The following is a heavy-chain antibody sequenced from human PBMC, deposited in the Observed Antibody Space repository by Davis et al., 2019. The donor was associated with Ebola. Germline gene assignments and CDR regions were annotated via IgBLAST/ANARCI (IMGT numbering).Heavy chain of an antibody. D-gene: IGHD3-3*01. CDR3: ARAGYDFWSGYSDY. V-gene: IGHV1-3*01. CDR1: GYTFTSYA. Sequence: AASVKVSCKASGYTFTSYAMHWVRQAPGQRLEWMGWINAGNGNTKYSQKFQGRVTMTRDTSTSTVYMELSSLRSEDTAVYYCARAGYDFWSGYSDYWGQGTLVTVSS. CDR2: INAGNGNT. J-gene: IGHJ4*02.